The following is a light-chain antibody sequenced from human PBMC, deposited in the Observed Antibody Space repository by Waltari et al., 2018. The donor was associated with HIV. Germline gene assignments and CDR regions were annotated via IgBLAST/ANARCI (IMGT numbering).Light chain of an antibody. J-gene: IGLJ2*01. CDR3: YSYAGSLL. CDR2: DVS. V-gene: IGLV2-11*01. CDR1: SSDVGGYNY. Sequence: QSALTQPRSVSGSPGQSVTISCTGSSSDVGGYNYVSWYQQHPTKAPKLIIHDVSERPSGVPDRFSGSKSGNRASLPISGLQAEDEADYYCYSYAGSLLFGGGTKLTVL.